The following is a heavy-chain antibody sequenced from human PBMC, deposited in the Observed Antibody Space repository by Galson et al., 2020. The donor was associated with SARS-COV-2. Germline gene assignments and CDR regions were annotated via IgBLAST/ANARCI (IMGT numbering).Heavy chain of an antibody. D-gene: IGHD3-22*01. CDR3: ARDALSYYYDISGRITGWFDP. Sequence: ASVKVSCKASGYTFTSYYMHWVRQAPGQGLEWMGIINPSGGSTSYAQKFQGRVTMTRDTSTSTVYMELSSLRSEDTAVYYCARDALSYYYDISGRITGWFDPWGQGTLVTVSS. CDR2: INPSGGST. CDR1: GYTFTSYY. J-gene: IGHJ5*02. V-gene: IGHV1-46*01.